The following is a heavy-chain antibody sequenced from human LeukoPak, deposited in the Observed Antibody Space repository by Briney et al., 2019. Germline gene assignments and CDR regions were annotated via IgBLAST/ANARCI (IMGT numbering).Heavy chain of an antibody. D-gene: IGHD1-26*01. Sequence: GSLRLSCAASGFTFSSYSMNWVRQAPGKGLEWVSSISSSSSYIYYADSVKGRFTISRDNAKNSLYLQMNSLRAEDTAVYYCARDPFEKYSGSSRRIWYFDLWGRGTLVTVSS. CDR1: GFTFSSYS. CDR3: ARDPFEKYSGSSRRIWYFDL. V-gene: IGHV3-21*01. CDR2: ISSSSSYI. J-gene: IGHJ2*01.